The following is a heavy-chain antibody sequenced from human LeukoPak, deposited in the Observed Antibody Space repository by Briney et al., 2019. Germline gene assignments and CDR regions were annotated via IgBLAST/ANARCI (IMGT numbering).Heavy chain of an antibody. CDR1: GYSINSGYY. D-gene: IGHD3-10*01. V-gene: IGHV4-61*01. CDR2: IYYSGST. CDR3: ARSDNVLLWFGEFTI. Sequence: SETLSLTCTVSGYSINSGYYWGWIRQPPGKGLEWIGYIYYSGSTNYNPSLKSRVTISVDTSKNQFSLKLSSVTAADTAVYYCARSDNVLLWFGEFTIWGQGTMVTVSS. J-gene: IGHJ3*02.